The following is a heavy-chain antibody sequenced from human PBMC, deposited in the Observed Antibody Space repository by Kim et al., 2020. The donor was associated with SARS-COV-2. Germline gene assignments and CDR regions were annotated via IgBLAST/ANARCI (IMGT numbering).Heavy chain of an antibody. V-gene: IGHV3-73*01. CDR3: TRGSPIPGGWYDAFDI. J-gene: IGHJ3*02. Sequence: SVKNRFTISRDDSKNTAYLQMNSLKTEDTAVYYCTRGSPIPGGWYDAFDIWGQGTMVTVSS. D-gene: IGHD6-19*01.